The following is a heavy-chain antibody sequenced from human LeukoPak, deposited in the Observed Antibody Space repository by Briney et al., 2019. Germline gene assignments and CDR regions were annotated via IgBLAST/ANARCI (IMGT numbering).Heavy chain of an antibody. CDR1: GFTFSSYA. CDR3: AIYTAVGVRWFDP. CDR2: MSGSGGSI. V-gene: IGHV3-23*01. D-gene: IGHD4-23*01. Sequence: GGSLRLSCAASGFTFSSYAMSWVRQAPGKGLEWVSAMSGSGGSIYHADSVKGRFTISRDNSKNTLYLQMNSLRAEDTAVYYCAIYTAVGVRWFDPWGQGTLVTVSS. J-gene: IGHJ5*02.